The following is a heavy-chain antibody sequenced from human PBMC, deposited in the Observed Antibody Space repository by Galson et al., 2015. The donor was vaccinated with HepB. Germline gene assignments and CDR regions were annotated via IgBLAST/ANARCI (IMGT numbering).Heavy chain of an antibody. J-gene: IGHJ6*03. CDR1: GFTFSSYW. CDR3: ARGRTYYDFWSGYYRDYYYYYMDV. V-gene: IGHV3-7*01. CDR2: IKQDGSEK. D-gene: IGHD3-3*01. Sequence: SLRLSCAASGFTFSSYWMSWVRQAPGKGLEWVANIKQDGSEKYYVDSVKGRFTISRDNAKNSLYLQMNSLRAEDTAVYYCARGRTYYDFWSGYYRDYYYYYMDVWGKGTTVTVSS.